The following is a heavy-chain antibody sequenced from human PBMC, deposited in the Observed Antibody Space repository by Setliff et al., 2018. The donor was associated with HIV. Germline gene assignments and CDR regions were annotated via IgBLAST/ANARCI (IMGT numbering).Heavy chain of an antibody. D-gene: IGHD3-22*01. J-gene: IGHJ4*02. CDR2: IRSKDNNYVT. CDR3: TTTFAAYDSSN. V-gene: IGHV3-73*01. Sequence: GGSLRLSCAASGFIFSGSAMHWVRQASGKGLEWVGRIRSKDNNYVTTDYAAPVKGRFAISRDDSTNTLYLQMNSLKIEDTAIYYFTTTFAAYDSSNWGQGTLVTVSS. CDR1: GFIFSGSA.